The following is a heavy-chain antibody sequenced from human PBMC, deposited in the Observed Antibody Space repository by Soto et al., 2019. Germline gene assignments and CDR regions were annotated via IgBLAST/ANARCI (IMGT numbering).Heavy chain of an antibody. Sequence: QVQLVQSGAEVKKPGTSVKVSCKGSGGTFSSYVISWVRQAPGQGLEWMGGIIPKFGTTKYAQKFQGRVTLTADLSTILVYMELSSLRSEDTAVYYCARGRDDTFGRYYYGLDVWRQGTTVTVS. D-gene: IGHD3-10*01. CDR3: ARGRDDTFGRYYYGLDV. CDR2: IIPKFGTT. CDR1: GGTFSSYV. J-gene: IGHJ6*02. V-gene: IGHV1-69*12.